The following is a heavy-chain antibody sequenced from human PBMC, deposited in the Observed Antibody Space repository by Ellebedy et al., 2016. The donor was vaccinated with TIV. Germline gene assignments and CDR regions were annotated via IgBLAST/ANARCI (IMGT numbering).Heavy chain of an antibody. D-gene: IGHD4-23*01. J-gene: IGHJ3*01. CDR1: GGSVSRRSYY. Sequence: SETLSLXXTVSGGSVSRRSYYWSWIRQSPGKGLEWIGYIYSSGSTKYNPSLKSRLTISADTSKKHFPLKLNSATAADTAMYYCTYGINSDAFDVWGHGTMVTVSS. CDR2: IYSSGST. V-gene: IGHV4-61*03. CDR3: TYGINSDAFDV.